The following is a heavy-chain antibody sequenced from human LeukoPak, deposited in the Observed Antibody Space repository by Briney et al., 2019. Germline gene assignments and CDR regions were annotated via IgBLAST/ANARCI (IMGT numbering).Heavy chain of an antibody. CDR2: IYYSGST. D-gene: IGHD6-6*01. Sequence: PSETLSLTCRVCGGSIRIDHWGWIRQPPGKGLEWIGYIYYSGSTNYNPSLKSRVTISVDASKSQFSLKLSSVTAADTAVYYSARDMDSSGKYYYYIEFWGKGTTVTVSS. J-gene: IGHJ6*03. V-gene: IGHV4-59*01. CDR3: ARDMDSSGKYYYYIEF. CDR1: GGSIRIDH.